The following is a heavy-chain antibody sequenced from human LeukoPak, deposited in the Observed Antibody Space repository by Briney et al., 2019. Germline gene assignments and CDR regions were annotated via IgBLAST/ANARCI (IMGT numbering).Heavy chain of an antibody. CDR2: IIPIFGTA. D-gene: IGHD3-22*01. Sequence: ASVKVSCKASGGTFSSYAISWVRQAPGQGLEWMGGIIPIFGTANYAQKFQGRVTITADKSTSTAYMELSSLRSEDTAVYYCAVDYYDSVVDYWGQGTLVTVSS. CDR1: GGTFSSYA. CDR3: AVDYYDSVVDY. V-gene: IGHV1-69*06. J-gene: IGHJ4*02.